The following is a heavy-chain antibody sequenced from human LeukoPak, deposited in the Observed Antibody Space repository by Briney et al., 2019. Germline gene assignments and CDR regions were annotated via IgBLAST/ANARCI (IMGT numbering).Heavy chain of an antibody. D-gene: IGHD3-22*01. Sequence: SSETLSLTCTVSGGSISGSSYYWGWIRQPPGKGLEWIGSIYYRGITYYNPSLKSRVTISVDTSKNQFSLKLSSVTAADTAVYYCARVVYDSSTYPKSYFDFWGQGTLVTVSS. CDR1: GGSISGSSYY. V-gene: IGHV4-39*07. CDR3: ARVVYDSSTYPKSYFDF. J-gene: IGHJ4*02. CDR2: IYYRGIT.